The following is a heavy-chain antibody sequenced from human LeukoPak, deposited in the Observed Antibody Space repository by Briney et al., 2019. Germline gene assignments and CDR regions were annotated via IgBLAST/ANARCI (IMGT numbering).Heavy chain of an antibody. CDR3: ARGGYYDSSPIFDY. D-gene: IGHD3-22*01. J-gene: IGHJ4*02. CDR2: IYHSGST. V-gene: IGHV4-38-2*02. CDR1: GYSISSGYY. Sequence: SETLSLTCTVSGYSISSGYYWGWIRQPPGKGLEWIGSIYHSGSTYYNPSLKSRVTISVDTSKNQFSLKLSSVTAADTAVYYCARGGYYDSSPIFDYWGQGTLVTVSS.